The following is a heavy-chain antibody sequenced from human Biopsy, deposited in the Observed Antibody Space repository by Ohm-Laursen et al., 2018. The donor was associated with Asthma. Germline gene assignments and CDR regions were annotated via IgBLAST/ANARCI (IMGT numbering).Heavy chain of an antibody. CDR1: GGSISSGGYY. CDR3: ARDGSSVAGTPYGMDV. D-gene: IGHD6-19*01. J-gene: IGHJ6*02. Sequence: TLSLTCTVSGGSISSGGYYWSWIRQHPGKGLEWIGYIYYSGSTYYNPSLKSRVTISVDTSKNQFSLKLSSVTAADTAVYYCARDGSSVAGTPYGMDVWGPGTTVTASS. V-gene: IGHV4-31*03. CDR2: IYYSGST.